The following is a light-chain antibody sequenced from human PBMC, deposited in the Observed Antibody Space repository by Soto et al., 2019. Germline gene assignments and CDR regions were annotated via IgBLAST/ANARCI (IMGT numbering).Light chain of an antibody. CDR3: QQRSNWPRKLT. J-gene: IGKJ4*01. Sequence: EIVLTQSPATLSLSPGERATLSCRASQSVSSYLAWYQQKPGQAPRLLIYDASNRATGIPARFSGSGSGTDFTLTICSIEPEDFAVYYCQQRSNWPRKLTFGRGTTWDIK. V-gene: IGKV3-11*01. CDR2: DAS. CDR1: QSVSSY.